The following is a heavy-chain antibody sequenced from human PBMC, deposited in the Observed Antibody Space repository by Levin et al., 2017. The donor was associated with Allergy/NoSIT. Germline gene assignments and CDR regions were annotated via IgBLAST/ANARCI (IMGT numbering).Heavy chain of an antibody. CDR2: ISASGDST. CDR1: GITFSTYA. CDR3: AKSFSGRYTFDV. D-gene: IGHD6-19*01. V-gene: IGHV3-23*01. J-gene: IGHJ3*01. Sequence: GESLKISCAASGITFSTYAMSWVRQAPGKGLEWVSSISASGDSTYYAGSVRGRFTISRDNFKNTLYLEVNTLRAEDTAVYLCAKSFSGRYTFDVWGQGTMVTVSS.